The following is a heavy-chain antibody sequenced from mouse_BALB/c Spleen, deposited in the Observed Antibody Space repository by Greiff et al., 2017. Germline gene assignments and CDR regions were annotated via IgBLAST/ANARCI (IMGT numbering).Heavy chain of an antibody. CDR1: GYSITSGYY. J-gene: IGHJ2*01. CDR3: ARDATTATWGDY. D-gene: IGHD1-2*01. V-gene: IGHV3-6*02. CDR2: ISYDGSN. Sequence: EVKLMESGPGLVKPSQSLSLTCSVTGYSITSGYYWNWIRQFPGNKLEWMGYISYDGSNNYNPSLKNRISITRDTSKNQFFLKLNSVTTEDTATYYCARDATTATWGDYWGQGTTLTVSS.